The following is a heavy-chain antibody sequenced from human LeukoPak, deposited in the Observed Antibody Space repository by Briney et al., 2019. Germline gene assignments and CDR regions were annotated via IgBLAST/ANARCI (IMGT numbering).Heavy chain of an antibody. V-gene: IGHV1-69*05. CDR2: IIPIFGTA. J-gene: IGHJ6*03. CDR3: ARTLYSSSSFYYYYYMDV. CDR1: GGTFSSYA. Sequence: SVKVSCKASGGTFSSYAISWVRQAPGQGLEWMGGIIPIFGTANYAQKFQGRVTITTDESTSTAYMELSSLGSEDTAVYYCARTLYSSSSFYYYYYMDVWGKGTTVTVS. D-gene: IGHD6-6*01.